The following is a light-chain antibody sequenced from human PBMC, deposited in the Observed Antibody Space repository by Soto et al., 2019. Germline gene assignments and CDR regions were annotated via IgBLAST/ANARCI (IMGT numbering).Light chain of an antibody. CDR3: QQANSFPPT. CDR1: QGINSW. CDR2: AAS. Sequence: DIQMTQSPSSVSASVGDRVSITCRASQGINSWLAWYQQKPGKAPKLLINAASSLQTGVPSRFSGSGSGTDFTLTITSLQPEDFATYYCQQANSFPPTFGGGTKVDNK. V-gene: IGKV1D-12*01. J-gene: IGKJ4*01.